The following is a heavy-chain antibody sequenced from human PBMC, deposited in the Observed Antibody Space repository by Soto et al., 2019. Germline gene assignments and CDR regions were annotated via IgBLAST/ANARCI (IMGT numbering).Heavy chain of an antibody. J-gene: IGHJ4*02. CDR1: GFTFSSYG. CDR2: ISYDGSNK. CDR3: AKDRGNKGSGMTDY. D-gene: IGHD6-19*01. V-gene: IGHV3-30*18. Sequence: PGGSLRLSCAASGFTFSSYGMHWVRQAPGKGLEWVAVISYDGSNKYYADSVKGRFTISRDNSKNTLYLQMNSLRAEDTAVYYCAKDRGNKGSGMTDYWGQGTLVTVSS.